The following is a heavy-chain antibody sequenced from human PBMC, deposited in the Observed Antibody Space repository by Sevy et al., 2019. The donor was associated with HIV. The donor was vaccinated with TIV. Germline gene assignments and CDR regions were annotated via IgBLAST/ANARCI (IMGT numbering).Heavy chain of an antibody. V-gene: IGHV3-7*01. D-gene: IGHD6-13*01. J-gene: IGHJ4*02. CDR1: GFTLNNYW. Sequence: GGSLRLSCAASGFTLNNYWMNWVRQAPGKGLEWVANIKQDGSVKYYVDSVKGRFTISRDNARNLVFLQMNGLRVEETALYYCVRAIAADGSFWGQGTLVTVSS. CDR2: IKQDGSVK. CDR3: VRAIAADGSF.